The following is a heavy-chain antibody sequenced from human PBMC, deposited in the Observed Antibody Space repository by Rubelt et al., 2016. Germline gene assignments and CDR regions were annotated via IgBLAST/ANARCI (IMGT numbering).Heavy chain of an antibody. CDR1: GFTVSSNY. D-gene: IGHD1-26*01. Sequence: EVQLVESGGGLVQPGGSLRLSCAASGFTVSSNYMSWVRQAPGKGLEWVSVIYSGGSTYYADSVKGRFTIARHNSKDTLYLQMNSRRAEDTAVYYCASQSPEVGATGGDAFDIWGQGTMVTVSS. CDR2: IYSGGST. V-gene: IGHV3-53*04. J-gene: IGHJ3*02. CDR3: ASQSPEVGATGGDAFDI.